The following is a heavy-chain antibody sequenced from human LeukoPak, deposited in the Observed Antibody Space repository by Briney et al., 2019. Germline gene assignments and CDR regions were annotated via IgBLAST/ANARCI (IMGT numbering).Heavy chain of an antibody. V-gene: IGHV1-2*02. J-gene: IGHJ4*02. CDR2: INPNSGGT. CDR1: GYTFTGYY. Sequence: ASVKVSYKASGYTFTGYYMHWVRQAPGQGLEWMGWINPNSGGTNYAQKFQGRVTMTRDTSISTAYMELSRLRSDDTAVYYCARDSSPYCTNGVCFYSFDYWGQGTLVTVSS. D-gene: IGHD2-8*01. CDR3: ARDSSPYCTNGVCFYSFDY.